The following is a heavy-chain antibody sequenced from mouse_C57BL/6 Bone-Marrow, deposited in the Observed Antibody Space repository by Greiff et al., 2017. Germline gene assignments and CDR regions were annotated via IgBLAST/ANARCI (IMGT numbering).Heavy chain of an antibody. Sequence: EVQGVESGAELVKPGASVKLSCTASGFNIKDYYMHWVKQRTEQGLEWIGRIDPEDGETKYAPKFQGKATITADTSSNTAYLQLSSLTSEDTAVYYCARSGTTVVAKDYAMDYWGQGTSVTVSS. CDR1: GFNIKDYY. CDR2: IDPEDGET. CDR3: ARSGTTVVAKDYAMDY. D-gene: IGHD1-1*01. V-gene: IGHV14-2*01. J-gene: IGHJ4*01.